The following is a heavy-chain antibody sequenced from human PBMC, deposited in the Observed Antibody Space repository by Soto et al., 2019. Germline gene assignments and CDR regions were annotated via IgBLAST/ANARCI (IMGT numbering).Heavy chain of an antibody. Sequence: QVQLVESGGGVVQPGRSLRLSCAASGFTFSSYAMHWVRQAPGKGLEWVAVISYDGSNKYYADSVKGRFTISRDNSKNTLYLQMNSLRAEDTAVYYCARDPDDYGDYAWTPRIDYWGQGTLVTVSS. J-gene: IGHJ4*02. CDR2: ISYDGSNK. CDR1: GFTFSSYA. CDR3: ARDPDDYGDYAWTPRIDY. V-gene: IGHV3-30-3*01. D-gene: IGHD4-17*01.